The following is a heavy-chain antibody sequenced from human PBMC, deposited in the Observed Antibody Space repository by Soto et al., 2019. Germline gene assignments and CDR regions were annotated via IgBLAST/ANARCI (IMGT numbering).Heavy chain of an antibody. D-gene: IGHD4-17*01. CDR3: ARGPRHGGFDY. CDR1: GYTFTAYY. CDR2: INPNTGDT. V-gene: IGHV1-2*04. J-gene: IGHJ4*02. Sequence: QVQPVQSGAEVKRPGASVKVSCKPSGYTFTAYYLHWLRQVPGQGLEWVGWINPNTGDTRCAQKFQGWVTMTRDTSITRAYMELSRLKSVDTAVYYGARGPRHGGFDYWCEGTLVTVSS.